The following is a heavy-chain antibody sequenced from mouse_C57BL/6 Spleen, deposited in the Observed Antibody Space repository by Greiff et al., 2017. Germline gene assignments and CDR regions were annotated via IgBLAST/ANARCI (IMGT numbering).Heavy chain of an antibody. D-gene: IGHD1-1*01. CDR1: GFTFTDYY. V-gene: IGHV7-3*01. J-gene: IGHJ1*03. CDR3: ARYYDWYFDV. CDR2: IRNKANGYTT. Sequence: EVKLVESGGGLVQPGGSLCLSCAASGFTFTDYYMSWVRQPPGKALEWLGFIRNKANGYTTEYSASVKGRFTISRDNSQSILYLQMNALRAEDSATYYCARYYDWYFDVWGTGTTVTVSS.